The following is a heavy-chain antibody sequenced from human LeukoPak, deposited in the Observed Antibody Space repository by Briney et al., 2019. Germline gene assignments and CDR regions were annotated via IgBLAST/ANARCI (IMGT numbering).Heavy chain of an antibody. Sequence: GGSLRLSCAVSGFTFSSYWMSWVRQAPGKGLEWVANIKQDGSEKYYVDSVKGRFTISRDNAKNSLYLQMNSLRAEDTAVYYCAKDKMVRGVIRTPFDYWGQGTLVTVSS. CDR2: IKQDGSEK. V-gene: IGHV3-7*01. J-gene: IGHJ4*02. D-gene: IGHD3-10*01. CDR1: GFTFSSYW. CDR3: AKDKMVRGVIRTPFDY.